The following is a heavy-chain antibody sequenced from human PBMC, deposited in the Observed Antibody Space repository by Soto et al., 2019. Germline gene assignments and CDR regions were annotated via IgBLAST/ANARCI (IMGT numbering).Heavy chain of an antibody. CDR3: ARRIYCGGDCYSRYFDY. V-gene: IGHV4-39*01. D-gene: IGHD2-21*02. Sequence: SETLSLTCNVSGDSITSNSYFWAWIRQPPGKGLEWIGSIYYSGSTYYNPSLKSRVTISVDTSKNQFSLKLSSVTAADTAVYYCARRIYCGGDCYSRYFDYWGQGTLVTVSS. J-gene: IGHJ4*02. CDR1: GDSITSNSYF. CDR2: IYYSGST.